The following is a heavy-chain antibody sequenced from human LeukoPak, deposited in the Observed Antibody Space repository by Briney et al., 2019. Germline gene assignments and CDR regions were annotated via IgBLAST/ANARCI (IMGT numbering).Heavy chain of an antibody. D-gene: IGHD5-12*01. CDR1: GASTSHFY. Sequence: SETLSLTCTVSGASTSHFYWNWIRQPPGRGLEWIGYMHNSGSSKHSPSLKSRVTISIDTSKNQFSLQLTSVTAADTAIYYCARSAEWLRNAFDIWGQGTMVSVSS. J-gene: IGHJ3*02. CDR2: MHNSGSS. CDR3: ARSAEWLRNAFDI. V-gene: IGHV4-59*01.